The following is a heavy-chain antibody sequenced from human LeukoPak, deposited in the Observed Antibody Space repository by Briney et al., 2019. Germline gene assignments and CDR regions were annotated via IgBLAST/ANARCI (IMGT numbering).Heavy chain of an antibody. D-gene: IGHD3-22*01. CDR2: TSYDGSNK. CDR1: GFTFSSYG. V-gene: IGHV3-30*18. J-gene: IGHJ4*02. Sequence: GGSLRLSCAASGFTFSSYGMHWVRQAPGKGLEWVAVTSYDGSNKYYADSVKGRFTISRDNSKNTLYLQMNSLRAEDTAVYYCAKTPSSGSSGYYWFDYWGQGTLVTVSS. CDR3: AKTPSSGSSGYYWFDY.